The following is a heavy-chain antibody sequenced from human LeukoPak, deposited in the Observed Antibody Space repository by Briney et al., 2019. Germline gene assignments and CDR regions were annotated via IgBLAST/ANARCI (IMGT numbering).Heavy chain of an antibody. V-gene: IGHV3-21*01. Sequence: GGSLRLSCAASGFTFSSYEMNWVRQAPGKGLEWVSSISSSSSYIYYADSVKGRFTISRDNAKNSLYLQMNSLRAEDTAVYYCVESVEGLHYMDVWGKGTTVTVSS. CDR1: GFTFSSYE. J-gene: IGHJ6*03. D-gene: IGHD4-11*01. CDR2: ISSSSSYI. CDR3: VESVEGLHYMDV.